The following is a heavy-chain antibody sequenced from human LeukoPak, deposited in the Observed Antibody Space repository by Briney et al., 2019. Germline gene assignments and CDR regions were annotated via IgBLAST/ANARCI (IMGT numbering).Heavy chain of an antibody. V-gene: IGHV3-7*01. CDR2: IKPDGSEK. D-gene: IGHD5-24*01. CDR3: ARVGWLQFDY. Sequence: GGSLRLSCAASGFTFSSYWMSWVRQSPGKGLEWVANIKPDGSEKYFMDSVKGRFTISRDNAKNALYLEMNSLRAEDTAEYYCARVGWLQFDYWGQGTLVTVSS. CDR1: GFTFSSYW. J-gene: IGHJ4*02.